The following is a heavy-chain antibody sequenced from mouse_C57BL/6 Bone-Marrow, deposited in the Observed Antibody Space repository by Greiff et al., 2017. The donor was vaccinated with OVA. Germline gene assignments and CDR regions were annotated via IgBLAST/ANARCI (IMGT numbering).Heavy chain of an antibody. CDR3: TREAAQYYAMDY. V-gene: IGHV5-9-1*02. CDR1: GFTFSSYA. Sequence: EVNVVESGEGLVKPGGSLKLSCAASGFTFSSYAMSWVRQTPEKRLEWVAYISSGGDYIYYADTVKGRFTISRDNARNTLYLQMSSLKSEDTAMYYCTREAAQYYAMDYWGQGTSVTVSS. J-gene: IGHJ4*01. CDR2: ISSGGDYI. D-gene: IGHD3-2*02.